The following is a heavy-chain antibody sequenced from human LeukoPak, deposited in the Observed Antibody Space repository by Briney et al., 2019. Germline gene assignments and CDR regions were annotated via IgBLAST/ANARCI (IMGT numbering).Heavy chain of an antibody. Sequence: ASVKVSCKASGGTFSSYAISWVRQAPGQGLEWMGGIIPIFGTANYAQKFQGRVTITADEPTRTAYMELTYVRSDDTAVYYCAREDDDSSGFDYWGQGTLVTVSS. CDR2: IIPIFGTA. CDR1: GGTFSSYA. V-gene: IGHV1-69*13. J-gene: IGHJ4*02. D-gene: IGHD6-19*01. CDR3: AREDDDSSGFDY.